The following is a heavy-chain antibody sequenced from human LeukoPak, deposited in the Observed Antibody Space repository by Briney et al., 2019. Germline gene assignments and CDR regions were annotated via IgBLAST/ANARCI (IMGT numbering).Heavy chain of an antibody. CDR2: ISTSSSYI. CDR1: GFTFSSYS. D-gene: IGHD1-26*01. Sequence: GGSLRLSCAASGFTFSSYSMNWVRQAPGKGLEWVSSISTSSSYIYFADSVKGRFTISRDNAKNSLYLQMNSLRAEDTAVYYCARDTSGSYSSPRDYWGQGTLVTVSS. CDR3: ARDTSGSYSSPRDY. J-gene: IGHJ4*02. V-gene: IGHV3-21*01.